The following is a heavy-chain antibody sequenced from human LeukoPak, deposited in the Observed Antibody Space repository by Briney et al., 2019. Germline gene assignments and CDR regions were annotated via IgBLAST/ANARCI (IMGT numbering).Heavy chain of an antibody. Sequence: SETLSLTCSVSGGSISSSSYYWGWIRQPPGKGLEWIGSIYYSESTYYNPSLKSRVTISVDTSKNQFSLKLSSVTAADTAVYYCASEIPPGGHAFDIWGQGTMVTVSS. D-gene: IGHD2-2*02. CDR2: IYYSEST. CDR3: ASEIPPGGHAFDI. V-gene: IGHV4-39*07. J-gene: IGHJ3*02. CDR1: GGSISSSSYY.